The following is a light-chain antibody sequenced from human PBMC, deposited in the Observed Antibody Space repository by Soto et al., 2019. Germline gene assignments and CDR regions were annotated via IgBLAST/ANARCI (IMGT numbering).Light chain of an antibody. CDR1: QSISGY. CDR3: EESFSTLLS. V-gene: IGKV1-39*01. Sequence: EIQMTQSPSSLSASVGDRVNITSWSSQSISGYLNWYQQKPGKAPKLLISGASTLQSGVPSRFSGRGSGTDFTLAISSLQPEDVAVYYCEESFSTLLSFGGGTKVDIK. CDR2: GAS. J-gene: IGKJ4*01.